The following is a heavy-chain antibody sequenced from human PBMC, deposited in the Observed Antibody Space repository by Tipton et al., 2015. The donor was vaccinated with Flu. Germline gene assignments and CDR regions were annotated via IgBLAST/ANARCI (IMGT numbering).Heavy chain of an antibody. D-gene: IGHD3-10*02. CDR3: ARLSYYDVDLKNFYFDH. Sequence: TLSLTCTVSSASIRSTNYFCAWIRQPPGKRLELIGSIYPSGTTYYNPSLKSRVAMSVDTSKNQLSLKLSSVTAADTAVYYCARLSYYDVDLKNFYFDHWGQGALVTVSS. CDR1: SASIRSTNYF. CDR2: IYPSGTT. V-gene: IGHV4-39*01. J-gene: IGHJ4*02.